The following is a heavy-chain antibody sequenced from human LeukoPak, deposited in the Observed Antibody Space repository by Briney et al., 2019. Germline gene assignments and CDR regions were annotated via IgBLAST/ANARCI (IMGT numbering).Heavy chain of an antibody. CDR2: ISAYNGNT. J-gene: IGHJ5*02. CDR3: ARVPTMVLWFDP. D-gene: IGHD3-10*01. V-gene: IGHV1-18*01. Sequence: ASVKVSCKASGYTFTSYDISWVRQAPGQGLEWMGWISAYNGNTNYAQKLQGRVTMTTDTSTSTAYMELRSLRSDDTAVYYCARVPTMVLWFDPWGQGTLVTVSS. CDR1: GYTFTSYD.